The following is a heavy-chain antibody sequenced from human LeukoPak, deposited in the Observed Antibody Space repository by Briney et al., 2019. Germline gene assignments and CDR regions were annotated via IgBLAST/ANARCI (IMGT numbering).Heavy chain of an antibody. Sequence: ASVKVSCKASGYTFTGYYMNWVRQAPGQGLEWMGWINPNSGGTNYAQKFQGRVTMTRDTSISTAYMELSRLRSDDTAVYYCARDLVGDLAPSFAYANWFDPWGQGTLVTVSS. D-gene: IGHD3-10*01. CDR2: INPNSGGT. CDR3: ARDLVGDLAPSFAYANWFDP. J-gene: IGHJ5*02. CDR1: GYTFTGYY. V-gene: IGHV1-2*02.